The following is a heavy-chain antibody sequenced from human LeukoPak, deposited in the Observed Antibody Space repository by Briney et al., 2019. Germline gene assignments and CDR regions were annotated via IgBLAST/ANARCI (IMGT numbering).Heavy chain of an antibody. D-gene: IGHD5-12*01. CDR2: IKQDGSEK. J-gene: IGHJ4*02. V-gene: IGHV3-7*03. Sequence: GGSLRLSCAASGFTFSSYWMSWVRQAPGKGLEWVANIKQDGSEKYYVDSVKGRFTISRDNAKNSLYLQMNSLRAEDTAVYYCAKERGGYSGYDKDYWGQGTLVTVSS. CDR1: GFTFSSYW. CDR3: AKERGGYSGYDKDY.